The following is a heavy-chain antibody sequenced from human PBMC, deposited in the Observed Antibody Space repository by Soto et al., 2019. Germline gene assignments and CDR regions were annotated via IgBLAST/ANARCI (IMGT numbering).Heavy chain of an antibody. D-gene: IGHD3-10*01. CDR3: AREKWFGQTPFDS. V-gene: IGHV1-18*01. Sequence: GASVKVSCKASGFTLNDFGVSWVRQAPGQGLEWMGWISGYDGNTNFAQEYEGRVTMTIDSSTSTAYMELRNLRSDDTAMYYCAREKWFGQTPFDSWGQGTLVTVSS. CDR1: GFTLNDFG. J-gene: IGHJ4*02. CDR2: ISGYDGNT.